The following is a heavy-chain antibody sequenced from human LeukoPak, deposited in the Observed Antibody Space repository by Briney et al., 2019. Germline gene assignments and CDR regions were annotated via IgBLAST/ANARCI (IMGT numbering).Heavy chain of an antibody. CDR3: AAEGGGGYFHPSWFDS. Sequence: GRSLRLSCAASGFTFSSYGMHWVRQAPGKGLEWVAHINQDGSAKYSVDSVRGRFTISRDNSKNTLYLQMSSLRVEDTAVYYCAAEGGGGYFHPSWFDSWGQGTLVTVSS. D-gene: IGHD1-26*01. CDR2: INQDGSAK. J-gene: IGHJ5*01. V-gene: IGHV3-7*01. CDR1: GFTFSSYG.